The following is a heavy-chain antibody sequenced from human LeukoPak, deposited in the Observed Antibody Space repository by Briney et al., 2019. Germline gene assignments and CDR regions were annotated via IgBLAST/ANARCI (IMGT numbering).Heavy chain of an antibody. CDR2: IIPIFGTA. D-gene: IGHD5-24*01. V-gene: IGHV1-69*13. CDR1: GGTFSSYA. J-gene: IGHJ4*02. Sequence: SVQDSCKACGGTFSSYAISGVGQAPGQELEGMGGIIPIFGTANYAQKFQGRVTITADESTSTAYMELSSLRSEDTAVYYCARIRDGYNPMYYFDYWGQGTLVTVSS. CDR3: ARIRDGYNPMYYFDY.